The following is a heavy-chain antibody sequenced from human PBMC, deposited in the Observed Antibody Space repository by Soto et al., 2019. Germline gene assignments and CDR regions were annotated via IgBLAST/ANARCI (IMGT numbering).Heavy chain of an antibody. CDR2: IDPSDSYT. Sequence: GESLKISCKGSGYSFTSYWISWVRQMPGKGLEWMGRIDPSDSYTNYRPSFQGHVTISADKSISTAYLQWSSLKASDSAMYYCAREYCTRTSCPTRAFDIWGQGTRVTVSS. V-gene: IGHV5-10-1*01. CDR1: GYSFTSYW. D-gene: IGHD2-2*01. CDR3: AREYCTRTSCPTRAFDI. J-gene: IGHJ3*02.